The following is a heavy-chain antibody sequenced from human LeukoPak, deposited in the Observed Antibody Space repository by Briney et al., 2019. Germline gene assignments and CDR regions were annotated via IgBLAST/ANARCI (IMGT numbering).Heavy chain of an antibody. CDR1: GFTFSSYG. D-gene: IGHD2-2*01. V-gene: IGHV4-59*12. CDR3: ARWGTYASTSNWFDP. CDR2: TYNSGST. J-gene: IGHJ5*02. Sequence: PGGSLRLSCAASGFTFSSYGMHWVRQSPGRGLEWIGYTYNSGSTYYNPSLKSRVTISVDTSKNQFSLRLSSVTAADTAVYYCARWGTYASTSNWFDPWGQGTLVTVSS.